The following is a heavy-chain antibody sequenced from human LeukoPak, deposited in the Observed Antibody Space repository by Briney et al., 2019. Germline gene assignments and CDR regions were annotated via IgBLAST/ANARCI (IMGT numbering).Heavy chain of an antibody. J-gene: IGHJ3*02. CDR1: GGSISSYY. CDR3: ARVAHAFDI. CDR2: ISYSGNT. V-gene: IGHV4-59*08. Sequence: SETLSLTCAVSGGSISSYYWDWIRQSPGKGLEWIGYISYSGNTNYNPSLKSRVTLSVDTSKNQVSLKLSSVTAADTAVYYCARVAHAFDIWGQGTMVTVSS.